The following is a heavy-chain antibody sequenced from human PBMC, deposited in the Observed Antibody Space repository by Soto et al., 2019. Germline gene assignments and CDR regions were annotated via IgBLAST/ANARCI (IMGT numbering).Heavy chain of an antibody. CDR1: GGSGSFSGYY. D-gene: IGHD6-13*01. CDR2: IYYSGST. CDR3: ARHQSHSSSYVDP. Sequence: SETLSLTCAIYGGSGSFSGYYWGWIRQPPGKGLEWIGSIYYSGSTYYNPSLKSRVTISVDTSKNQFSLKLSSVTAADTAVYYCARHQSHSSSYVDPWGQGTLVTVSS. J-gene: IGHJ5*02. V-gene: IGHV4-39*01.